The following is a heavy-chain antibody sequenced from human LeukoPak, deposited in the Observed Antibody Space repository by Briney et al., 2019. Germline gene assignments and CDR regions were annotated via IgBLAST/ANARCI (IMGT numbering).Heavy chain of an antibody. Sequence: ASVKVSCKASGHTFTRYYIHWVRQAPGQGLEWMGIINPSGGSTIYAQKFQGSVTMTRDTSTSTVYMELSSLRSEDTAVYYCARDGEAADAPYYYYMDVWGKGTTVTVSS. CDR3: ARDGEAADAPYYYYMDV. D-gene: IGHD6-13*01. CDR2: INPSGGST. V-gene: IGHV1-46*01. CDR1: GHTFTRYY. J-gene: IGHJ6*03.